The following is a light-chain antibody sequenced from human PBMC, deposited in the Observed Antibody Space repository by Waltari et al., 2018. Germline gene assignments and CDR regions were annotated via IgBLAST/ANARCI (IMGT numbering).Light chain of an antibody. CDR3: QQYNIYSYT. Sequence: DIQMTQSPSTLSASVGDRVTITCRPSQSIGSWLAWYQQKPGKAPKLLIYRALSLEGGVPSRFIGSGSGTEFTLTISSLQHDDFATYYCQQYNIYSYTFGQGTKLEIK. J-gene: IGKJ2*01. V-gene: IGKV1-5*03. CDR2: RAL. CDR1: QSIGSW.